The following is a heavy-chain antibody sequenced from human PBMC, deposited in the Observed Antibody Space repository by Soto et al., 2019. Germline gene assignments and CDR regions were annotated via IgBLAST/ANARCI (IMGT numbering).Heavy chain of an antibody. D-gene: IGHD3-16*01. J-gene: IGHJ4*02. V-gene: IGHV3-23*01. CDR1: GFTFRSYA. CDR3: AIKEGAMSM. Sequence: GGALRVSCAASGFTFRSYAMSWVRQAPGEGREWVSSITATGSSTYYADFVKGRFTISRDNSKNTLDLQMHSLRAEDAAVYYCAIKEGAMSMWGQGIMVTVSS. CDR2: ITATGSST.